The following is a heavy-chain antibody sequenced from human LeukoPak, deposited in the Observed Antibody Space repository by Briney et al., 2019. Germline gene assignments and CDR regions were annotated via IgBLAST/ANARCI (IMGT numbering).Heavy chain of an antibody. V-gene: IGHV3-33*01. CDR1: GFILRSNG. D-gene: IGHD4-17*01. CDR3: ARDGSDYDLDY. CDR2: IWHDGSNQ. Sequence: GRSLRLSCAASGFILRSNGMHWVRQAPGKGLEWLAVIWHDGSNQYYADSVKGRFTISRDNSKNTLYLQMNSLRAEDTAVYYCARDGSDYDLDYWGQGTLVTVSS. J-gene: IGHJ4*02.